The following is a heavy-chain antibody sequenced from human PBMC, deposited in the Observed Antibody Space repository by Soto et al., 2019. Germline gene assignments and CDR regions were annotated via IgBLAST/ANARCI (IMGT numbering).Heavy chain of an antibody. CDR2: ISFDGNNK. CDR1: GFIFNDYG. CDR3: LKAYLDKAVLNSPDAFDF. D-gene: IGHD5-18*01. Sequence: QVKLVESGGGVVQPGRSLRLSCEASGFIFNDYGMHWVRQAPGKGLDWVAVISFDGNNKYFAQSVKGRFTISIDNSKNTLFLHVDSLSREDTAVYHCLKAYLDKAVLNSPDAFDFWGQGTMVTVSS. J-gene: IGHJ3*01. V-gene: IGHV3-30*18.